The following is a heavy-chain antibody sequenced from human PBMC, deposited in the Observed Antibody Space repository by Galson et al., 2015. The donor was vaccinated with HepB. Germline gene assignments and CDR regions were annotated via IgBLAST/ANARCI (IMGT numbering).Heavy chain of an antibody. J-gene: IGHJ4*02. CDR3: AKDPVGTMIVVVALFFDY. CDR1: GFTFSSYA. D-gene: IGHD3-22*01. V-gene: IGHV3-64*04. Sequence: SLRLSCAASGFTFSSYAMHWVRQAPGKGLEYVSAISSNGGSTYYADSVKGRFTISRDNSKNTLYLQMNSLRAEDTAVYYCAKDPVGTMIVVVALFFDYWGQGTLVTVSS. CDR2: ISSNGGST.